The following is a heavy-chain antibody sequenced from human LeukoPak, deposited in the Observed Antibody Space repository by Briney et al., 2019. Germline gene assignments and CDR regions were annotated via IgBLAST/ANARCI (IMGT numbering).Heavy chain of an antibody. J-gene: IGHJ4*02. Sequence: SETLSLTCTASGGSISSYYWGWIRQPPGKGLEWIGYIYYSGSTNYNPSLKSRVTISVDTSKNQFSLKLSSVTAADTAVYYCARGAVAAAGPPTFDYWGQGTLVTVSS. CDR2: IYYSGST. CDR1: GGSISSYY. CDR3: ARGAVAAAGPPTFDY. V-gene: IGHV4-59*01. D-gene: IGHD6-13*01.